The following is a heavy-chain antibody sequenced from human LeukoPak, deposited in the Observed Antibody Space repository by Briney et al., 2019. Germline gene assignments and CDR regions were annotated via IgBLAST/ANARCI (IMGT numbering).Heavy chain of an antibody. CDR1: GFTFSDYA. Sequence: PGGPLRLSCAASGFTFSDYAINWVRQAPRKGLEWVSSISRGGVITYYADSVKGRFTISRDNSNNTLYLHMNSLRAEDTAVYYCVSRAGSPWGPFDDWGQGTLVTVSS. D-gene: IGHD7-27*01. J-gene: IGHJ4*02. CDR3: VSRAGSPWGPFDD. V-gene: IGHV3-23*01. CDR2: ISRGGVIT.